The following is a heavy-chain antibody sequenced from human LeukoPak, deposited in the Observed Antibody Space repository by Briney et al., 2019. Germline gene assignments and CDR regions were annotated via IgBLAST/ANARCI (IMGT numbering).Heavy chain of an antibody. J-gene: IGHJ4*01. CDR3: ARDQTSWYSGSYPIFDY. D-gene: IGHD1-26*01. CDR1: GFTFSSYE. Sequence: PGGSLRLSCAASGFTFSSYEMNWVRQAPGKGLEWVSYISSSGSTIYYADSVKGRFTISRDNAKNSLCLQMNSLRAEDTAVYYCARDQTSWYSGSYPIFDYWGQGTLVTVSS. CDR2: ISSSGSTI. V-gene: IGHV3-48*03.